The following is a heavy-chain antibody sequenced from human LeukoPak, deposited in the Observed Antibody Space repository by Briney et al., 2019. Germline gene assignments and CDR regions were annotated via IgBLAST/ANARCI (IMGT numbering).Heavy chain of an antibody. V-gene: IGHV4-31*01. CDR3: AREGDYYDSSCYMDY. CDR2: IYYSGST. D-gene: IGHD3-22*01. J-gene: IGHJ4*02. CDR1: GGSISSGGYY. Sequence: PSQTLSLTCTVSGGSISSGGYYWSWIRPHPGKGMEWLGYIYYSGSTYYSSSLKSLVTISVDTSKNHFSLKLSSVTAADTAVYYCAREGDYYDSSCYMDYWGQGTLVTVSS.